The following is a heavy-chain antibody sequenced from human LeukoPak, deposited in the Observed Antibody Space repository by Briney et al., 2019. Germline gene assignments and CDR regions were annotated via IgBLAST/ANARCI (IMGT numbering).Heavy chain of an antibody. V-gene: IGHV3-33*01. CDR3: ARDTRGYSGYDLGY. CDR2: IWYDGSNK. CDR1: GFTFSSYG. D-gene: IGHD5-12*01. J-gene: IGHJ4*02. Sequence: GGSLRLSCAASGFTFSSYGMHWVRQAPGEGLEWVAVIWYDGSNKYYADSVKGRFTISRDNSKNTLYLQMNSLRAEDTAVYYCARDTRGYSGYDLGYWGQGTLVTVSS.